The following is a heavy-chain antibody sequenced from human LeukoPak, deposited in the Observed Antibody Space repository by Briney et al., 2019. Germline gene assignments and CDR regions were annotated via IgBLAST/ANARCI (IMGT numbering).Heavy chain of an antibody. D-gene: IGHD5-12*01. CDR1: EFTFSRYP. J-gene: IGHJ3*02. CDR2: ISYDGTNT. CDR3: ARGASLVAGISPDAFDI. Sequence: PGRSLRLSCAASEFTFSRYPMQWVRRSPVKGLEWVAVISYDGTNTHYGDSVKGRFTISRDNSKNTLYLQMNSLRVEDTAVYYRARGASLVAGISPDAFDIWGQGTRVTVSS. V-gene: IGHV3-30-3*01.